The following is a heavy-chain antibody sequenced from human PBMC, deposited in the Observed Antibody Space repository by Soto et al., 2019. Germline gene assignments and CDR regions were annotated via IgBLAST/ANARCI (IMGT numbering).Heavy chain of an antibody. J-gene: IGHJ6*02. CDR3: ARDNQQPEEYYYGLDV. D-gene: IGHD6-13*01. V-gene: IGHV4-4*07. Sequence: PSETLSLTCTVSGGSLSSYYWNWIRQPAGKGLEWIGRIYISGSTNYNPSLKNRVPMSVDTSKNQFSLKLSSVTAADTAVYYCARDNQQPEEYYYGLDVWGQGTTVTVSS. CDR2: IYISGST. CDR1: GGSLSSYY.